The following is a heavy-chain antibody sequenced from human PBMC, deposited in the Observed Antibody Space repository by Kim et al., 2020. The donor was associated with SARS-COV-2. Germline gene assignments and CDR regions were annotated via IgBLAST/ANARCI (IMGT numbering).Heavy chain of an antibody. CDR2: ISGSGGST. V-gene: IGHV3-23*01. D-gene: IGHD5-18*01. CDR1: GFTFSSYA. J-gene: IGHJ4*02. CDR3: AKDLDTAMLPTGEVDY. Sequence: GGSLRLSCAASGFTFSSYAMSWVRQAPGKGLEWVSAISGSGGSTYYADSVKGRFTISRDNSKNTLYLQMNSLRAEDTAVYYCAKDLDTAMLPTGEVDYWGQGTLVTVSS.